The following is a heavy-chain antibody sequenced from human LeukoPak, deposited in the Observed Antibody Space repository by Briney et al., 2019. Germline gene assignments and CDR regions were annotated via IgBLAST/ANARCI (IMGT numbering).Heavy chain of an antibody. J-gene: IGHJ4*02. CDR2: ISYDGSNK. Sequence: GGSLRLSCAASGFTFSSYTMNWVRQAPGKGLEWVAVISYDGSNKYYADSVKGRFTISRDNSKNTLYLQMNSLRAEDTAVYYCARVPYDFWSGYYFDYWGQGTLVTVSS. CDR1: GFTFSSYT. V-gene: IGHV3-30*04. CDR3: ARVPYDFWSGYYFDY. D-gene: IGHD3-3*01.